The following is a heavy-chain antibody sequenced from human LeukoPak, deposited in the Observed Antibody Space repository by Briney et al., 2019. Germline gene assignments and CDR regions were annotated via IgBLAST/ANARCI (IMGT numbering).Heavy chain of an antibody. CDR1: GGSFSGYY. CDR3: ARGPERELFPPFDY. Sequence: PSETLSLTCAVYGGSFSGYYWSWIRQPPGKGLEWIGEINHSGSTNYNPSLKSRVTISVDTSKNQFSLKLSSVTAADTAVYYCARGPERELFPPFDYWGQGTLVTVSS. V-gene: IGHV4-34*01. J-gene: IGHJ4*02. CDR2: INHSGST. D-gene: IGHD3-10*01.